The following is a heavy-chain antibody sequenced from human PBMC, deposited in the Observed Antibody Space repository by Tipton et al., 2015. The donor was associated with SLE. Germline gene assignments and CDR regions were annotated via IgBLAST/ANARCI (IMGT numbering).Heavy chain of an antibody. J-gene: IGHJ4*02. CDR3: ARAIGIGDSY. CDR1: GFTFSTYW. Sequence: SLRLSCAASGFTFSTYWMHWVRQAPGRGLEWVANINQDGSEKYYVDSVKGRFTTSRDNAENSLYLQMNSLRGEDTAVHYCARAIGIGDSYWGQGTLVSVSS. V-gene: IGHV3-7*01. CDR2: INQDGSEK. D-gene: IGHD1-26*01.